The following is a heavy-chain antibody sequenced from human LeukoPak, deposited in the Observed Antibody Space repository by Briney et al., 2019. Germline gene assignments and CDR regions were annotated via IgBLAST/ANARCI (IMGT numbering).Heavy chain of an antibody. Sequence: PSETLSLTCAVYGGSFSGYYWGWIRQPPGKGLEWIRSIYYRGSTYYNPSLKSRVTISVDTSKDQFSLKLSSVTAADTAVYYCARGVRYSSGWYGEYYFDYWGQGTLVTVSS. CDR1: GGSFSGYY. CDR2: IYYRGST. J-gene: IGHJ4*02. V-gene: IGHV4-34*01. CDR3: ARGVRYSSGWYGEYYFDY. D-gene: IGHD6-19*01.